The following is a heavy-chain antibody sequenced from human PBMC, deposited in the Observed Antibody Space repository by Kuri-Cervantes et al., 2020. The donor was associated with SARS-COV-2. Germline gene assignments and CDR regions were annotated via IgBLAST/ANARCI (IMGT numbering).Heavy chain of an antibody. Sequence: SVKVSCKASGGTYTTHAFSWVRQAPGQGLEWMGGIIPIFGTIRYEQRFRGRLTIAADENTNTAYMELSSLRSEDTAIYYCAKFRAGAVATGPDDLDYWGQGTQVTVSS. CDR1: GGTYTTHA. V-gene: IGHV1-69*13. D-gene: IGHD6-19*01. CDR3: AKFRAGAVATGPDDLDY. J-gene: IGHJ4*02. CDR2: IIPIFGTI.